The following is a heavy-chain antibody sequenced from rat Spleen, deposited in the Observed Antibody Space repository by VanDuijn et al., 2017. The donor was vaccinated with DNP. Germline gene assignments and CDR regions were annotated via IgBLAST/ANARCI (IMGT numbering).Heavy chain of an antibody. D-gene: IGHD1-12*01. V-gene: IGHV5-25*01. CDR3: TTLNFYASLAEYFDY. CDR1: GFDFNNYY. CDR2: ISSDGGNT. Sequence: EVQLVESGGGLVQPGRSLKVSCAASGFDFNNYYMAWVRQAPTRGLEWVASISSDGGNTYYRNSVKGRFTISRDNAKSTLYLQMDSLRSEDTATYYCTTLNFYASLAEYFDYWGQGVMVTVSS. J-gene: IGHJ2*01.